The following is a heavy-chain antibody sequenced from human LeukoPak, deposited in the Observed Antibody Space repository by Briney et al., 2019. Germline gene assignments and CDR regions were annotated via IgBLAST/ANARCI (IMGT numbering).Heavy chain of an antibody. CDR2: IYYSGST. D-gene: IGHD5-12*01. J-gene: IGHJ4*02. V-gene: IGHV4-59*01. CDR1: GGSISTYY. CDR3: ARDGYSGSDAL. Sequence: SETLSLTCTVSGGSISTYYWSWIRQPPGKGLEWIGYIYYSGSTNYNPSLKSRVTMSIDTSKNQFSLELSSVTAADTAVYYCARDGYSGSDALWGQGTLVTVSS.